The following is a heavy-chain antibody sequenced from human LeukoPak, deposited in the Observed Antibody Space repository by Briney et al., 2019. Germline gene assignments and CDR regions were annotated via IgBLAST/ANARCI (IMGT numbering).Heavy chain of an antibody. Sequence: SETLSLTCTVSGGSISSGGYYWSWIRQHPGKGLEWIGYIYYSGSTYYNPSLKSRVTISVDTSKNQFSLKVSSVTAADTAVYYCATSKGFGELSWGQGTLVTVSS. CDR2: IYYSGST. D-gene: IGHD3-10*01. J-gene: IGHJ4*02. CDR3: ATSKGFGELS. V-gene: IGHV4-31*03. CDR1: GGSISSGGYY.